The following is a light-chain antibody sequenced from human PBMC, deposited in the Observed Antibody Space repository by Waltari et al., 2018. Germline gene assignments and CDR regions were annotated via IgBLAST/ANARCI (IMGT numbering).Light chain of an antibody. V-gene: IGKV4-1*01. CDR2: GAS. CDR3: QQYHSSPYT. J-gene: IGKJ2*01. Sequence: DIVLTQSPDSLAVSLGERATFNCRSIQSLLYSSNNRNYLAWYQQKPGQPPKLLIYGASSRQIGVPGRFRGSGSGTDFSLTISSLQAEDVAIYYCQQYHSSPYTFGRGTKLEIK. CDR1: QSLLYSSNNRNY.